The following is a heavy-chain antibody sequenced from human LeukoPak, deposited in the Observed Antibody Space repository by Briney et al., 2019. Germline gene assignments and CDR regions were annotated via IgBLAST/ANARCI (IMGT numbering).Heavy chain of an antibody. CDR1: GFTFSNYP. CDR3: AKDRVGATLYFDF. J-gene: IGHJ4*02. V-gene: IGHV3-64*01. D-gene: IGHD1-26*01. Sequence: GGSLRLSCAASGFTFSNYPIHWVRQAPGKGLEFVSSIHSNGISTYYGNSVKGRFTVSRDNSKNTLYLQMNSLRAEDTAVYYCAKDRVGATLYFDFWGQGTLLTVSS. CDR2: IHSNGIST.